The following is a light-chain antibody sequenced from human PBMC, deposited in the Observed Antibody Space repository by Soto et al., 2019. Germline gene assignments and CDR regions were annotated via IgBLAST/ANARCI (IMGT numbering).Light chain of an antibody. Sequence: QSVLTQPASVSGSPGQSITISCSGTSSDIGAYNYVSWYQQHPGKAPKLMIYDVSNRPSWISNRFSGSKSGNTASLAISGLQAEDEADYYCSSLRRSTSWVFGGGTKVTVL. CDR3: SSLRRSTSWV. CDR2: DVS. J-gene: IGLJ3*02. CDR1: SSDIGAYNY. V-gene: IGLV2-14*01.